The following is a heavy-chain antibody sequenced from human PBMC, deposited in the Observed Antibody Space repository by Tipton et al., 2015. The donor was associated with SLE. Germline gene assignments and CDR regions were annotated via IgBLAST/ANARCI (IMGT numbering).Heavy chain of an antibody. Sequence: SLRLSCAASGFTFSSYAMHWVRQAPGKGLKWVAVISYDGSNKYYADSVKGRCTISRDNSKNTLYLQMNSLRAEDTAVYYCARGGDAFDIWGQGTMVTVSS. J-gene: IGHJ3*02. V-gene: IGHV3-30*04. CDR2: ISYDGSNK. D-gene: IGHD1-26*01. CDR1: GFTFSSYA. CDR3: ARGGDAFDI.